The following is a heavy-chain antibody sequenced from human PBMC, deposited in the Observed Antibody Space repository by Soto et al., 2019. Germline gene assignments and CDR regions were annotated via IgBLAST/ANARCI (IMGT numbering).Heavy chain of an antibody. J-gene: IGHJ4*02. CDR2: ISYDGRDK. D-gene: IGHD6-25*01. CDR3: ARDRDVAAADYYFDC. CDR1: GFTFNNYP. V-gene: IGHV3-30*04. Sequence: QVQLVESGGGVVQPGRSLRLSCAASGFTFNNYPMRWVRQAPGKGLEWVAVISYDGRDKYHADSVKGRFTISRDNSKNTLYLQMNSLRAEDTAVYYCARDRDVAAADYYFDCWGQGTLVTVSS.